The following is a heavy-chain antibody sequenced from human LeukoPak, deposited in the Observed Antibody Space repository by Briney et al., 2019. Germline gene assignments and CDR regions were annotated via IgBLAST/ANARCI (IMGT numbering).Heavy chain of an antibody. Sequence: ASVKVSCKASGYTFTGYYMHWVRQAPGQGLEWMGWINPNSGGTNYAQKFQGRVTMTRDTSISTAYMELSRLRSDDTAVYYCARVQNLRQQLNGLGLGYWRQGTLVTVSS. J-gene: IGHJ4*02. D-gene: IGHD6-13*01. CDR1: GYTFTGYY. CDR3: ARVQNLRQQLNGLGLGY. V-gene: IGHV1-2*02. CDR2: INPNSGGT.